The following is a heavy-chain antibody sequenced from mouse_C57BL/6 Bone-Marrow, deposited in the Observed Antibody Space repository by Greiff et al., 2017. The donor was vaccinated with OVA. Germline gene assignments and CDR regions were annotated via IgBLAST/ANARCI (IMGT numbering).Heavy chain of an antibody. CDR3: ARQGGLPPFAY. D-gene: IGHD2-2*01. J-gene: IGHJ3*01. CDR2: ISGGGGNT. V-gene: IGHV5-9*04. CDR1: GFTFSSYT. Sequence: EVQLVESGGGLVKPGGSLKLSCAASGFTFSSYTMSWVRQTPEKRLEWVATISGGGGNTYYPDSVKGRFTISRDNAKNTLYLQMSSLRSEDTAMYYCARQGGLPPFAYWGQGTLVTVSA.